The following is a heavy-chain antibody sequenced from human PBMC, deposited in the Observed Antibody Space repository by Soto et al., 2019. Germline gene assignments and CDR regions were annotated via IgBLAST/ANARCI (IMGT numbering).Heavy chain of an antibody. J-gene: IGHJ6*03. Sequence: EVQLVESGGGLVQPGGSLRLSCAASGFTFSSYWMHWVRQAPGKGLVWVSRINSEGSSTSYADSVKGRFTISRDNAKNTLYLQMNSLRAEDTAVYYCARDPGEGYQLLGYMDVWGKGTTVTVSS. CDR3: ARDPGEGYQLLGYMDV. CDR2: INSEGSST. D-gene: IGHD2-2*01. V-gene: IGHV3-74*01. CDR1: GFTFSSYW.